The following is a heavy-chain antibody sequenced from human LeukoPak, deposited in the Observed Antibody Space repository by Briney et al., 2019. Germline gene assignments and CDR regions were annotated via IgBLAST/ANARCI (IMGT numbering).Heavy chain of an antibody. CDR2: IYYSGST. CDR3: AREAIVVVTLDAFDI. V-gene: IGHV4-39*07. CDR1: GGSISSSSYY. D-gene: IGHD3-22*01. J-gene: IGHJ3*02. Sequence: PSETLSLTCTVSGGSISSSSYYWGWIRQPPGKGLEWIGSIYYSGSTYYNPSLKSRVTISVDTSKNQFSLKLSSVTAADTAVYYCAREAIVVVTLDAFDIWGQGTMVTVSS.